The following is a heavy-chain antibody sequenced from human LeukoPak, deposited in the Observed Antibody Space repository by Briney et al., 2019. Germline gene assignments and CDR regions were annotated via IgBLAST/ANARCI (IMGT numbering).Heavy chain of an antibody. V-gene: IGHV4-39*07. J-gene: IGHJ5*02. D-gene: IGHD3-10*01. CDR1: GGSISSYY. CDR2: IYYSGST. CDR3: ARHYYGSGSYYNRVP. Sequence: SETLSLTCTVSGGSISSYYWSWIRQPPGKGLEWIGSIYYSGSTYYNPSLKSRVTISVDTSKNQFSLKLSSVTAADTAVYYCARHYYGSGSYYNRVPWGQGTLVTVSS.